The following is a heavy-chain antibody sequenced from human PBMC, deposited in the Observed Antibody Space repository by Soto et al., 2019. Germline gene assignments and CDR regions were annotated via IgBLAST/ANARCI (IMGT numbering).Heavy chain of an antibody. CDR1: GGSISRYY. V-gene: IGHV4-59*01. D-gene: IGHD6-19*01. CDR3: ASSSGWYGDDAFDI. Sequence: QVQLQESGPGLVKPSETLSLPCTISGGSISRYYWCWIRQPPGKGLEWIGYIYYSGSTNYNPSLKCRVTISVDTSKNQFSLKLSSVTAADTAVYYCASSSGWYGDDAFDIWGQGTMVTVSS. CDR2: IYYSGST. J-gene: IGHJ3*02.